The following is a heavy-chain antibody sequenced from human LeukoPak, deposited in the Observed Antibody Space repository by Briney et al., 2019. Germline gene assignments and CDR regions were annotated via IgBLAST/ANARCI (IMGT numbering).Heavy chain of an antibody. CDR1: GFTFSSYG. Sequence: GRSLRLSCAASGFTFSSYGMHWVCQAPGKGLEWVAVISYDGSNKYYADSVKGRFTISRDNSKNTLYLQMNSLRAEDTAVYYCAKDQQQWLVMGAFDIWGQGTMVTVSS. CDR3: AKDQQQWLVMGAFDI. J-gene: IGHJ3*02. CDR2: ISYDGSNK. V-gene: IGHV3-30*18. D-gene: IGHD6-19*01.